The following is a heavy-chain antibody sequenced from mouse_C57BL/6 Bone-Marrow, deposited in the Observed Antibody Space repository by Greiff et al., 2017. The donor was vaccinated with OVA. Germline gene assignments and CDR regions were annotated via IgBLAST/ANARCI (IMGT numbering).Heavy chain of an antibody. CDR1: GYTFTDYN. J-gene: IGHJ3*01. CDR3: ARGGYYDYDGGAWFAY. V-gene: IGHV1-18*01. Sequence: EVKLQQSGPELAKPGASVKIPCKASGYTFTDYNMDWVKQSHGKSLEWIGDINSNNGGTIYNQKFKGKATLTVDKSSSTAYMYLRSLTSEYTAVYYCARGGYYDYDGGAWFAYWGQGTLVTVSA. D-gene: IGHD2-4*01. CDR2: INSNNGGT.